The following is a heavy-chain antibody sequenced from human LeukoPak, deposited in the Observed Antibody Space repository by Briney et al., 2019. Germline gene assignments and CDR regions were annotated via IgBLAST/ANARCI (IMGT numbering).Heavy chain of an antibody. Sequence: TGGSLRLSCSASGFAFSDYWMSWVRQAPGKGLEWLANINQDGSQTSYVDSVRGRFTASRDNAKNSLYLQMNSLRADDTAVYYCARDSLPRYSGYDWVFWGRGTLVTVSS. CDR3: ARDSLPRYSGYDWVF. CDR1: GFAFSDYW. V-gene: IGHV3-7*01. D-gene: IGHD5-12*01. CDR2: INQDGSQT. J-gene: IGHJ4*02.